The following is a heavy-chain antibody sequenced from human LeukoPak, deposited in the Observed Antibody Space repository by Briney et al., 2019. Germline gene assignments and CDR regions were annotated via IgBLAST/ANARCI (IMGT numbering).Heavy chain of an antibody. CDR1: GGSFSGYY. J-gene: IGHJ4*02. Sequence: PSETPSLTCAVYGGSFSGYYWSWIRQPPGKGLEWIGEINHSGSTNYNPSLKSRVTISVDTSKNQFSLKLSSVTAADTAVYYCARGKRGARGYSYGYDYWGQGTLVTVSS. CDR2: INHSGST. V-gene: IGHV4-34*01. D-gene: IGHD5-18*01. CDR3: ARGKRGARGYSYGYDY.